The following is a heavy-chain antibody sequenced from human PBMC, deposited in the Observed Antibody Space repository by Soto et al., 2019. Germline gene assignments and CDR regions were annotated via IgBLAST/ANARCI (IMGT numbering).Heavy chain of an antibody. J-gene: IGHJ4*02. Sequence: GGSLRLSCTASGITFGDYAMNWFRQAPGKGLEWVGFIRSKAYGGTTEYAASVKGRFTISRDDSKSIAYLQMNSLKTEDTAVYYCTSLYDVLTGVDYWGQGTLVTVSS. D-gene: IGHD3-9*01. V-gene: IGHV3-49*03. CDR1: GITFGDYA. CDR3: TSLYDVLTGVDY. CDR2: IRSKAYGGTT.